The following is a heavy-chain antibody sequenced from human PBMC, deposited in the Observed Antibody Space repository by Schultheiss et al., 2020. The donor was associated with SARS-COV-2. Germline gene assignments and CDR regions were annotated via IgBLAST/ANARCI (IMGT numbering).Heavy chain of an antibody. V-gene: IGHV3-13*01. CDR1: GFTFSNYD. D-gene: IGHD1-14*01. CDR2: IGNAGDT. Sequence: GGSLRLSCAASGFTFSNYDMHWVRQATGGGLEWVSVIGNAGDTYYSASVKGRFTISRDSSESTLFLQMNSLSADDTAIYYCAKSRTATTFDPFDVWGQGTMVTVSS. CDR3: AKSRTATTFDPFDV. J-gene: IGHJ3*01.